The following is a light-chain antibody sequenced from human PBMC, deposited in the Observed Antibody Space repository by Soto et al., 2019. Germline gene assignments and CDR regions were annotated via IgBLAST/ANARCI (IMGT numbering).Light chain of an antibody. CDR1: QSVSSY. CDR3: QQYANSRLT. CDR2: GAS. V-gene: IGKV3-20*01. J-gene: IGKJ4*01. Sequence: ESVLTQSPGTLSLSPWERATLSCRASQSVSSYFAWYQQKPGQAPRLLIYGASTRATGIPDRFSGSGSGTDFTLTISRLEPEDFAVYYCQQYANSRLTFGGGTKVEI.